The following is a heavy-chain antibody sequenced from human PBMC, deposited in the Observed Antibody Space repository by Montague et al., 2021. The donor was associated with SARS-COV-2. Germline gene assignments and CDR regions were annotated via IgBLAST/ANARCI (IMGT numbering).Heavy chain of an antibody. Sequence: SETLSLTCTVSGXSLFSSSYYWGWIRQPPGKGLEWIGSVYYNGNTNYNSCLKSRVTISLDTSENQISLNLDYVTAADTAVYYCVRPGGSESHWFDRWGQGTLVTVSS. D-gene: IGHD3-10*01. CDR1: GXSLFSSSYY. V-gene: IGHV4-39*01. CDR2: VYYNGNT. J-gene: IGHJ5*02. CDR3: VRPGGSESHWFDR.